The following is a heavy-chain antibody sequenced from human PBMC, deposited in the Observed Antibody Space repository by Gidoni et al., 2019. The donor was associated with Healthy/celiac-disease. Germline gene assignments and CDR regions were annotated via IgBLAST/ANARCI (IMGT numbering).Heavy chain of an antibody. CDR3: ARGKIAVAGTPGGPDPGDAFDI. CDR2: INPGGGST. D-gene: IGHD6-19*01. V-gene: IGHV1-46*01. J-gene: IGHJ3*02. Sequence: QVQLVQSGAEVKKPGASVKVSCKASGYTFTSYYMHWVRQAPGQGLEWMAIINPGGGSTSYAQKFQGRVTMTRDTSTSTVYMELSSLGSEDTAVYYCARGKIAVAGTPGGPDPGDAFDIWGQGTMVTVSS. CDR1: GYTFTSYY.